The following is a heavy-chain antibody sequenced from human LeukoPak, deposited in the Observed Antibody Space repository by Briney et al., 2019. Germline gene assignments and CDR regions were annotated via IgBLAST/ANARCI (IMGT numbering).Heavy chain of an antibody. CDR3: AKDWRWKQNIYGMNV. D-gene: IGHD5-24*01. Sequence: GGSLRLSCAASGFTFSSYAMSWVRQAPGKGLEWVSAISGSGGSTYYADSVKGRFTISRDNAKNTLYLQMNSLRAEDTAVYYCAKDWRWKQNIYGMNVWGQGTAVTVSS. V-gene: IGHV3-23*01. J-gene: IGHJ6*02. CDR2: ISGSGGST. CDR1: GFTFSSYA.